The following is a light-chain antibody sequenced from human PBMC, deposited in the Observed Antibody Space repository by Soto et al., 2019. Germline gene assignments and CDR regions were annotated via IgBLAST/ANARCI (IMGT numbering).Light chain of an antibody. CDR2: GAS. J-gene: IGKJ1*01. Sequence: VMPQSPATLSVSPGARATLSCRASERFSSSYLAWYHQKPGQAPRLLIYGASSRATGIPDRFSGSGSGTDFTLTISSLEPEDFAVYYCQQRSNWRTFGQGTKVDIK. CDR3: QQRSNWRT. CDR1: ERFSSSY. V-gene: IGKV3D-20*02.